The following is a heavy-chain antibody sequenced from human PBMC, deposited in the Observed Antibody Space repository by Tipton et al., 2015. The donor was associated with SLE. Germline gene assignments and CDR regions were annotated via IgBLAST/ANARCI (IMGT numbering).Heavy chain of an antibody. J-gene: IGHJ5*02. CDR3: VRGHPHIVVLIGGGWFDP. CDR1: GGSFSGYY. CDR2: INHGGST. V-gene: IGHV4-34*01. Sequence: LSLTCAVYGGSFSGYYWTWIRQPPGKGLEWIGEINHGGSTNYNPSLKSRDTISEDTSKNQFSLKLTSVTAADTAIYYCVRGHPHIVVLIGGGWFDPWGQGTLVTVSS. D-gene: IGHD2-21*01.